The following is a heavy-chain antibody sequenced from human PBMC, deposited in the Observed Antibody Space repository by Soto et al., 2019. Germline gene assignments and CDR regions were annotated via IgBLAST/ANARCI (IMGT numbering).Heavy chain of an antibody. J-gene: IGHJ5*02. V-gene: IGHV4-4*02. CDR2: VYHGGRT. Sequence: SETLSLTCNVSGDSISSRNWWHWVRQPPGKGLEWIGEVYHGGRTKYNPSLESRVTILVDMSKNQFSLNLFSVTAADTAVYFCARLAPDSSGWYGLDTWGQGSPVTVPQ. D-gene: IGHD3-22*01. CDR3: ARLAPDSSGWYGLDT. CDR1: GDSISSRNW.